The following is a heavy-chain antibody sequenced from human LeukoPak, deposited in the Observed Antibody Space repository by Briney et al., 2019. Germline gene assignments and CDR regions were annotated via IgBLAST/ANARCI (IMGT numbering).Heavy chain of an antibody. CDR3: ARDTHRGSYYFDY. CDR2: IIPIFGTA. D-gene: IGHD1-26*01. Sequence: GGSLRLSCAASGFTFSSYAISWVRQAPGQGLEWMGGIIPIFGTANYAQKFQGRVTITTDESTSTAYMELSSLRSEDTAVYYCARDTHRGSYYFDYWGQGTLVTVSS. V-gene: IGHV1-69*05. J-gene: IGHJ4*02. CDR1: GFTFSSYA.